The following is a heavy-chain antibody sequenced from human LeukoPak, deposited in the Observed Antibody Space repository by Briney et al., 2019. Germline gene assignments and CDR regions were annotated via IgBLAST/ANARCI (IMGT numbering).Heavy chain of an antibody. CDR2: INHSGST. J-gene: IGHJ5*02. Sequence: SETLSLTCAVYGGSFSGYCWSWIRQPPGKGLEWIGEINHSGSTNYNPSLKSRVTISVDTSKNQFSLKLSSVTAADTAVYYCASILYDFWSGSQNWFDPWGQGTLVTVSS. CDR1: GGSFSGYC. D-gene: IGHD3-3*01. V-gene: IGHV4-34*01. CDR3: ASILYDFWSGSQNWFDP.